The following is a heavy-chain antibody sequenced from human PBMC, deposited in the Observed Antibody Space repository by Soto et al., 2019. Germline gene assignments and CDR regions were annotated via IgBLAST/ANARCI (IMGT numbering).Heavy chain of an antibody. D-gene: IGHD1-26*01. V-gene: IGHV3-23*01. CDR1: GFTFSNYA. Sequence: GGSLRLSCAASGFTFSNYAMTWVRQTPGKGLEWVSGISGSGSGTYYADSVKGRFTISRDSSKSTLYLQMNGLRAGDTAIYYCAKVSLGAITITAYYYCGMDVWDPATTVTVSS. CDR2: ISGSGSGT. J-gene: IGHJ6*02. CDR3: AKVSLGAITITAYYYCGMDV.